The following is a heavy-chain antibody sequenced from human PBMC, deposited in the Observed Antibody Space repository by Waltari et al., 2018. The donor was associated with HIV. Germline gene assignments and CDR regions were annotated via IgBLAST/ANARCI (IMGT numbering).Heavy chain of an antibody. Sequence: QVQLQQWGAGLLKPSETLSLTCAVYGGSFSGYYWSWIRQPPGQGLEWIGEINDGGTTHCNPSLTSRLTMSVDPAKNQFSLKLPAVTAADSVVYFCARVHSMQPRGGTVHAWRQGTMVTVSP. CDR3: ARVHSMQPRGGTVHA. J-gene: IGHJ3*01. D-gene: IGHD2-2*01. V-gene: IGHV4-34*02. CDR2: INDGGTT. CDR1: GGSFSGYY.